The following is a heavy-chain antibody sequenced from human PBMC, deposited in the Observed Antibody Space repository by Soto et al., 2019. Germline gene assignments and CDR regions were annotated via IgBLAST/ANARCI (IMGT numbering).Heavy chain of an antibody. V-gene: IGHV6-1*01. CDR3: ARGEQYSGRIFDY. J-gene: IGHJ4*01. CDR1: GDRVSYNWVG. D-gene: IGHD1-26*01. Sequence: TCAVTGDRVSYNWVGGSWFRQSPSRGLEWLGRTYYRSKWYYEYAVSVRGRITINPDTSKNQYSLQLNSVTPEDTAVYFCARGEQYSGRIFDYWGQGTLVTVSS. CDR2: TYYRSKWYY.